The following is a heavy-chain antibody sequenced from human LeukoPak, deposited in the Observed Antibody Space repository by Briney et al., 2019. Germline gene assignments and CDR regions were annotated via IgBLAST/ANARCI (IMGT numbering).Heavy chain of an antibody. V-gene: IGHV4-30-4*01. J-gene: IGHJ4*02. CDR2: IYYSGST. CDR3: ARHATTMITADSPLDY. D-gene: IGHD3-16*01. CDR1: GGSISSGDYY. Sequence: PSQTLSLTCTVSGGSISSGDYYWSWIRQPPGKGLEWIGYIYYSGSTYYNPSLKSRVTISVDTSKNQFSLRLSSVTAADTAVYYCARHATTMITADSPLDYWGQGTLVTVSS.